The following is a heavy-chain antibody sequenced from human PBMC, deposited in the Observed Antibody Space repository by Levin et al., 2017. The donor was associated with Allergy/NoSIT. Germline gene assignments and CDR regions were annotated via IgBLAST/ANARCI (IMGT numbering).Heavy chain of an antibody. CDR2: IYTSGST. CDR1: GGSVSSGNYH. V-gene: IGHV4-61*02. Sequence: SETLSLTCTVSGGSVSSGNYHWSWIRQPAGKGLEWIGRIYTSGSTNHNPSLKNRVTISLDTSKNQFSLKLNSVTAADTAIYYCAREGYDVLTGDYYYMDVWGKGTTVTVSS. D-gene: IGHD3-9*01. CDR3: AREGYDVLTGDYYYMDV. J-gene: IGHJ6*03.